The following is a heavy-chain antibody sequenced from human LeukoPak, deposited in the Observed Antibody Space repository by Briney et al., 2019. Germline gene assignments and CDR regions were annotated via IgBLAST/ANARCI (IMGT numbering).Heavy chain of an antibody. J-gene: IGHJ6*02. CDR3: ARDQYSSSWYYYYYGMDV. CDR2: ISSSSSYI. D-gene: IGHD6-13*01. CDR1: GFTFSSYS. V-gene: IGHV3-21*01. Sequence: TGGSLRLSCAASGFTFSSYSMNWDRQAPGKGLEWVSSISSSSSYIYYADSVKGRFTISRDNAKNSLYLQMNSLRAEDTAVYYCARDQYSSSWYYYYYGMDVWGQGTTVTVSS.